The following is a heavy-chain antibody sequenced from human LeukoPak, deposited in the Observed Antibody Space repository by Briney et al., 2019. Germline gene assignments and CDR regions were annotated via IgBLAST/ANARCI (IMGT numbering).Heavy chain of an antibody. CDR1: GYTLTELS. J-gene: IGHJ6*02. V-gene: IGHV1-24*01. CDR2: FDPEDGET. D-gene: IGHD2-15*01. CDR3: ARVPASSWQLLLGYGMDV. Sequence: ASVKVSCKVSGYTLTELSMHWVRQAPGKGLEWMGGFDPEDGETIYAQKFQGRVTMTEDTSADTAYMELSSLRSEDTAVYYCARVPASSWQLLLGYGMDVWGQGTTVTVSS.